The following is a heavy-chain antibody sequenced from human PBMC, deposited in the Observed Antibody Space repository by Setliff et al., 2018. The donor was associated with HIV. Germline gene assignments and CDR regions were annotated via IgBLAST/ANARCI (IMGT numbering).Heavy chain of an antibody. CDR1: GFAFSSHA. V-gene: IGHV3-23*01. D-gene: IGHD6-19*01. CDR3: ATSPAAVTPRYFDF. CDR2: ISGSGVST. J-gene: IGHJ4*02. Sequence: GGSLRLSCAASGFAFSSHAMNWVRQAPGKGLEWVSAISGSGVSTYSADSVKGRFTISRGNSKNTLYLQLTSLGAEDTAVHYCATSPAAVTPRYFDFWGQGTLVTVSS.